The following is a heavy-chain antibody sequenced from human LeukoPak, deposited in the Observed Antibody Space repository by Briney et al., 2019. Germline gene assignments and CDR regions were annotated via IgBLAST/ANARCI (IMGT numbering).Heavy chain of an antibody. CDR2: ISGSGGST. V-gene: IGHV3-23*01. D-gene: IGHD3-22*01. CDR1: GFTFSSYA. CDR3: ARSGRITMIVVVIYDAFDI. Sequence: QTGGSLRLSCAASGFTFSSYAMSWVRQAPGKGLEWVSAISGSGGSTYYADSVKGRFTISRDNSKNTLYLQMNGLRAEDTAVYYCARSGRITMIVVVIYDAFDIWGQGTMVTVSS. J-gene: IGHJ3*02.